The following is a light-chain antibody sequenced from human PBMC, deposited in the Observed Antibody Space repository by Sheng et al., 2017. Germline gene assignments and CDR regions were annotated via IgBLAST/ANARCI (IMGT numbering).Light chain of an antibody. CDR1: QSVSTTS. CDR3: QQRSNWPPRIT. J-gene: IGKJ5*01. V-gene: IGKV3D-20*02. CDR2: AAS. Sequence: EIVLTQSPGTLSLSPGERATLSCRASQSVSTTSLAWYQQKPGQAPRLLIYAASNRATGIPDRFSGSGSGTDFTLTISRLEPEDFAVYYCQQRSNWPPRITFGQGTRLEIK.